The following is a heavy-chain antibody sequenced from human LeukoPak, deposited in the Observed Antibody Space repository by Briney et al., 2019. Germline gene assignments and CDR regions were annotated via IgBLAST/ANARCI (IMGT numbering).Heavy chain of an antibody. V-gene: IGHV4-34*01. D-gene: IGHD1/OR15-1a*01. J-gene: IGHJ4*02. Sequence: PSETLSLTCAVYGGSFSGYYWSWIRQPPGKGLEWIGEINHSGSTNYNPSLKSRVSVSVDTSKNWFSLQLSSVTAADTGVYFCARTNNVFYYFDYWGQGTLVTVSS. CDR3: ARTNNVFYYFDY. CDR1: GGSFSGYY. CDR2: INHSGST.